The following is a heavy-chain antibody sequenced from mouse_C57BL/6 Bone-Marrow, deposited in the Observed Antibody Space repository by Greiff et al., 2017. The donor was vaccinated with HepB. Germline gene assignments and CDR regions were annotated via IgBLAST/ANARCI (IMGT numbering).Heavy chain of an antibody. D-gene: IGHD1-1*01. CDR3: TSTTVVSPSMDY. V-gene: IGHV1-15*01. Sequence: QVQLQQSGAELVRPGASVTLSCKASGYTFTDYEMHWVKQTPVHGLEWIGAIDPETGGTAYNQKFKGKAILTADKSSSTAYMELRSLTSADSAVYYCTSTTVVSPSMDYWGKGTSVTVSS. J-gene: IGHJ4*01. CDR2: IDPETGGT. CDR1: GYTFTDYE.